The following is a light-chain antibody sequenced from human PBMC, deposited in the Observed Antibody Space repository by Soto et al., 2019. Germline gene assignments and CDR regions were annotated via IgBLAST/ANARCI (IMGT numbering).Light chain of an antibody. CDR2: EDN. J-gene: IGLJ3*02. CDR1: SGSIASNY. Sequence: NFMLTQPLSVSESPGKTVTISCTRSSGSIASNYVPWCQQRPGSAPTTVIYEDNQRPSGVPDRFSGSIDSSSTSASLTISGLKPEDEADYYCQSFDTNNPPWVFGGGTKVTVL. CDR3: QSFDTNNPPWV. V-gene: IGLV6-57*03.